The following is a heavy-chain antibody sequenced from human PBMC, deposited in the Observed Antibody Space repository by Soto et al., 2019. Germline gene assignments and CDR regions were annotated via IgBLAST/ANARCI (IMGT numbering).Heavy chain of an antibody. V-gene: IGHV3-21*01. CDR2: ISSSSSYI. CDR3: ARDGGVVTIFGVVIPDPRYYYYYMDV. CDR1: GFTFSSYS. Sequence: GGTLRLSCKASGFTFSSYSMNCVRQAPGKRLEWVSSISSSSSYIYYADTVKGRFTISRDNAKNSLYLQMNSLRAEDTAVYYCARDGGVVTIFGVVIPDPRYYYYYMDVWGKGTTVTVSS. J-gene: IGHJ6*03. D-gene: IGHD3-3*01.